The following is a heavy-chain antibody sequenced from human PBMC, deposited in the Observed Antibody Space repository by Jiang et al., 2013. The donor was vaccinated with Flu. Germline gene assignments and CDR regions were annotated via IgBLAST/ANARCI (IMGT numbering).Heavy chain of an antibody. CDR3: ARRGRVLTGFESVNMDV. V-gene: IGHV5-51*01. Sequence: GAEVKKPGESLRISCEGSRYSFSNYWIGWVRQMPGKGLEWLGTIYPGDSETTYSPSFQGQVTISADKSISTAYLQWSSLKASDTAMYYCARRGRVLTGFESVNMDVWGQGTTVTVSS. J-gene: IGHJ6*02. CDR2: IYPGDSET. D-gene: IGHD3-9*01. CDR1: RYSFSNYW.